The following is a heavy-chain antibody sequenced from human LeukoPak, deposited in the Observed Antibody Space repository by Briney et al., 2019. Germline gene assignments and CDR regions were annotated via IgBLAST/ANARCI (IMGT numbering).Heavy chain of an antibody. CDR1: GFTFNNYA. CDR3: ARTSTVTANFDY. Sequence: GGSLRLSCAASGFTFNNYAMSWVRQAPGKGLEWVSAICDSGGCTYYADSVRGRFTIPRDNSKNTLYLQMNSLRAEDTAVYKCARTSTVTANFDYWGQGTLVTVSS. J-gene: IGHJ4*02. V-gene: IGHV3-23*01. CDR2: ICDSGGCT. D-gene: IGHD4-17*01.